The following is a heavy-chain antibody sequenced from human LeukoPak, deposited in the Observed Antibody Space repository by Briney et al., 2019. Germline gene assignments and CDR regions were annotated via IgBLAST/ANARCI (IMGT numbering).Heavy chain of an antibody. J-gene: IGHJ6*02. D-gene: IGHD5-18*01. CDR2: INHSGST. CDR1: GGSFSGYC. V-gene: IGHV4-34*01. Sequence: PSETLSLTCAVYGGSFSGYCWSWIRQPPGKGLEWIGEINHSGSTNYNPSLKSRVTISVDTSKNQFSLKLSSVTAADTAVYYCASTRGNSYAYYYGMDVWGQGTTVTVSS. CDR3: ASTRGNSYAYYYGMDV.